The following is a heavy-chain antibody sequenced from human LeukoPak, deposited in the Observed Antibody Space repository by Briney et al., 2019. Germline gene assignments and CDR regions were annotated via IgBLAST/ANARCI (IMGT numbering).Heavy chain of an antibody. V-gene: IGHV1-2*02. J-gene: IGHJ3*02. CDR2: INPNSGGT. Sequence: GASVKVSCKASGYTFTGYYMHWVRQAPGQGLEWMGWINPNSGGTNYAQKFQGRVTMTRDTSISTAYMELSSLRSEDTAIYYCAKRELGLGGSYYSDAFDIWGQGTMVTVSS. CDR3: AKRELGLGGSYYSDAFDI. CDR1: GYTFTGYY. D-gene: IGHD1-26*01.